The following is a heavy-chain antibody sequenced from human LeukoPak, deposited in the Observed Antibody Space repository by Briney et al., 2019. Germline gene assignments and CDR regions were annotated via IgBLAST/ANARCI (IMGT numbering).Heavy chain of an antibody. Sequence: GGSLRLSCAASGFTFSSYAMSWVRQAPGKGLERVSAISGSGGSTYYADSVKGRFTISRDNSKNTLYLQMNSLRAEDTAVYYCAKVGLYCSGGSCYPSYFDYWGQGTLVTVSS. D-gene: IGHD2-15*01. J-gene: IGHJ4*02. CDR1: GFTFSSYA. CDR3: AKVGLYCSGGSCYPSYFDY. V-gene: IGHV3-23*01. CDR2: ISGSGGST.